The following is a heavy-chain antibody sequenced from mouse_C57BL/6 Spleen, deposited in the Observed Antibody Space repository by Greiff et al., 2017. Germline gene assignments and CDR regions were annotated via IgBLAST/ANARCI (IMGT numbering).Heavy chain of an antibody. Sequence: QVQLQQPGAELVKPGASVKMSCKASGYTFASYWITWVKQRPGQGLEWIGDIYPGSGSTNYNEKFKSKATLTVDTSSSTAYMPLSSLTSEDSAVYYCARGNYDRGFDYWGQGTTLTVSS. CDR3: ARGNYDRGFDY. CDR2: IYPGSGST. J-gene: IGHJ2*01. D-gene: IGHD2-4*01. CDR1: GYTFASYW. V-gene: IGHV1-55*01.